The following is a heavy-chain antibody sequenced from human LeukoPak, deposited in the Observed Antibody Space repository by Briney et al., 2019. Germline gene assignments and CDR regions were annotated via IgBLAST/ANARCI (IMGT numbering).Heavy chain of an antibody. Sequence: GSLKLSCTASGFTFSSYGMNWVRQAPGQGLEWVGWISHYSGNKNYAHNVQGRVTITTDTSTSTPYMEMSNLRTDDTAVYYCARDYCSSASCYGGNTDPWGQGTLVTVSS. CDR3: ARDYCSSASCYGGNTDP. CDR2: ISHYSGNK. V-gene: IGHV1-18*01. CDR1: GFTFSSYG. J-gene: IGHJ5*02. D-gene: IGHD2-2*01.